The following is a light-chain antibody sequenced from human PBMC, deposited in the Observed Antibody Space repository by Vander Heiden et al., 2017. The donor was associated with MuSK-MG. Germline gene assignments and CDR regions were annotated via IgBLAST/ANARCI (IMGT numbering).Light chain of an antibody. CDR2: AAS. CDR3: QQSYSAPLA. V-gene: IGKV1-39*01. J-gene: IGKJ4*01. Sequence: DLQVTQSPSSLAASVGDRVTITLRASQTIGSHLNPHQYIPGKVPKLLIYAASTLQSGVPSTLSGSGSGTAFTLTISSLKPEDFATYYSQQSYSAPLAFGGGTKVEIK. CDR1: QTIGSH.